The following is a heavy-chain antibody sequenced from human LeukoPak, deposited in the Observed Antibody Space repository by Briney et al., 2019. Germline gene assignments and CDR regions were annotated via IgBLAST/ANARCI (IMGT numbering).Heavy chain of an antibody. D-gene: IGHD3-9*01. J-gene: IGHJ3*02. CDR2: IYTSGST. V-gene: IGHV4-4*07. CDR1: GGSISSYY. CDR3: ASSNRYYDILTGYRTSDAFDI. Sequence: SETLSLTCTVSGGSISSYYWSWIRQPAGKGLEWMGRIYTSGSTNYNPSLKSRVTMSVDTSKNQFSLKLSSVTAADTAVYYCASSNRYYDILTGYRTSDAFDIWGQGTMVTVSS.